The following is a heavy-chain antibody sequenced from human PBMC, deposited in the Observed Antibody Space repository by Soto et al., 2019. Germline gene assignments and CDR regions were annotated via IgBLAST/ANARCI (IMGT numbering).Heavy chain of an antibody. V-gene: IGHV3-30*18. CDR2: ISYDGSNK. Sequence: QVQLVESGGGVVQPGRSLRLSCAASGFTFSSYGMHWVRQAPGKGLEWVAVISYDGSNKYYADSVKGRFTISRDNSKNTLYLQLNTLRAEDTAVYYCAKGPKAESPVDYWCQGTLVTVSS. J-gene: IGHJ4*02. CDR1: GFTFSSYG. D-gene: IGHD6-19*01. CDR3: AKGPKAESPVDY.